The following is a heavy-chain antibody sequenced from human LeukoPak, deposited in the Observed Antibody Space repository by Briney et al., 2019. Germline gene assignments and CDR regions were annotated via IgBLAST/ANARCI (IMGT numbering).Heavy chain of an antibody. CDR1: GGSFSGYY. CDR2: INHSGST. V-gene: IGHV4-34*01. J-gene: IGHJ4*02. D-gene: IGHD2-15*01. CDR3: ARRNIIDIVVVVAAMAFDY. Sequence: SETLSLTCAVCGGSFSGYYGSWLRQPPGKGLEWIGEINHSGSTNYNPSLKSRVTISVDTSKNQFSLKLSSVTAADTAVYYCARRNIIDIVVVVAAMAFDYWGQGTLVTVSS.